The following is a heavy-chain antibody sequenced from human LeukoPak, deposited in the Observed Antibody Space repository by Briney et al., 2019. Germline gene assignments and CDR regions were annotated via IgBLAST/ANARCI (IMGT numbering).Heavy chain of an antibody. Sequence: GGSLRLSCAASGFTFSSYEMNWVRQAPGKGLEWVSYISSSGSTIYYADSVKGRFTISRDNSKDTLYLQMNSPRAEDTAVYYCAKSWIRVGSFDYWGQGTLVTVSS. CDR3: AKSWIRVGSFDY. V-gene: IGHV3-48*03. D-gene: IGHD5-18*01. CDR1: GFTFSSYE. CDR2: ISSSGSTI. J-gene: IGHJ4*02.